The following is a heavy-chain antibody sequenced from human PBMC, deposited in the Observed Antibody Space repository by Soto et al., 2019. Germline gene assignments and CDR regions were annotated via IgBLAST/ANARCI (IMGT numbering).Heavy chain of an antibody. J-gene: IGHJ5*02. D-gene: IGHD3-3*01. CDR3: ARDRLTDTYDFWSGPRNWFDP. CDR1: GYTFTSSY. CDR2: INPSGGST. V-gene: IGHV1-46*01. Sequence: ASVKVSCKASGYTFTSSYMHWVRQAPGQGLEWMGIINPSGGSTSYAQKFQGRVTMTRDTSTSTVYMELSSLRSEDTAVYYCARDRLTDTYDFWSGPRNWFDPWGQGTLVTVSS.